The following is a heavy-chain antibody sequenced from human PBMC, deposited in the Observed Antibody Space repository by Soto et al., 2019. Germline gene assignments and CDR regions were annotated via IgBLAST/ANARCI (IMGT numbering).Heavy chain of an antibody. CDR3: ARGEQYSGRIFDY. CDR1: GDSVSSNSAG. V-gene: IGHV6-1*01. J-gene: IGHJ4*01. Sequence: PSQTLSLTCVITGDSVSSNSAGWSCVRQSPSRGLEWLGRTYYRSKWYYEYAVSVRGRITINPDTSKNQYSLQLNSVTPEDTAVYFCARGEQYSGRIFDYWGQGTLVTVS. CDR2: TYYRSKWYY. D-gene: IGHD1-26*01.